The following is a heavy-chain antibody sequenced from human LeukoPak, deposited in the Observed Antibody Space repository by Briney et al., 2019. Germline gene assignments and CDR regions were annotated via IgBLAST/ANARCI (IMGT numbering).Heavy chain of an antibody. Sequence: GGSLRLSCVASGFTFKSYGMHWVRQAPGKGLEWVAVISHDGDNKYYTDSVKGRFTISRESSQNTLYLQMNSLRVEDTAVYYCAKDVRTEAAAMNYWGQGSLVIVSS. J-gene: IGHJ4*02. V-gene: IGHV3-30*18. D-gene: IGHD2-2*01. CDR3: AKDVRTEAAAMNY. CDR1: GFTFKSYG. CDR2: ISHDGDNK.